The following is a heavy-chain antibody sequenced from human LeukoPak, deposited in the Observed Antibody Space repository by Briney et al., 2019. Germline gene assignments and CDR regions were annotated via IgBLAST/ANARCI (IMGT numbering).Heavy chain of an antibody. CDR3: ARPSRSRPEAFDI. CDR2: IYPGDSDT. J-gene: IGHJ3*02. V-gene: IGHV5-51*01. D-gene: IGHD1-14*01. Sequence: GESLKISCKGSGYSFTSYWIGWVRQMPGKGLERMGIIYPGDSDTRYSPSFQGQVTISADKSISTAYLQWSSLKASDTAMYYCARPSRSRPEAFDIWGQGTMVTVSS. CDR1: GYSFTSYW.